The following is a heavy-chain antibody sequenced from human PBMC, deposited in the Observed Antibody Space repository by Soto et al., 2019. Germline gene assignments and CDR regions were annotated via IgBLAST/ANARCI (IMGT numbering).Heavy chain of an antibody. CDR2: IYTSGST. Sequence: QVQLQESGPGLVKPSETLSLTCTVSGGSISSYYWSWIRQPAGKGLEWIGRIYTSGSTNYNPSLKSRATMSVDTSKNQFSLKLSSVTAADTAVYYCARERGRQWLALPFDYWGQGTLVTVSS. J-gene: IGHJ4*02. D-gene: IGHD6-19*01. CDR3: ARERGRQWLALPFDY. V-gene: IGHV4-4*07. CDR1: GGSISSYY.